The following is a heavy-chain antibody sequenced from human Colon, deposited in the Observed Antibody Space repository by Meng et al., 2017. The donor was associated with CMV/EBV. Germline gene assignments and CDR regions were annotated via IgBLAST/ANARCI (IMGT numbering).Heavy chain of an antibody. Sequence: APSGFTFRSAAMHWVRQAPGKGLEWVAMISYDGSNNYYADSVKGRFTVSRDNSKNTLYLQMNSLRAEDTAVYYCAKPDSSGYYSMAYWGQGTLVTVSS. CDR2: ISYDGSNN. CDR3: AKPDSSGYYSMAY. V-gene: IGHV3-30-3*01. D-gene: IGHD3-22*01. CDR1: GFTFRSAA. J-gene: IGHJ4*02.